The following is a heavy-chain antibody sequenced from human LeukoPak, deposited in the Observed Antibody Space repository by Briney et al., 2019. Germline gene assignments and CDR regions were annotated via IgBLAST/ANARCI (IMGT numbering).Heavy chain of an antibody. CDR2: INSDGSST. CDR3: ARRNKVDY. J-gene: IGHJ4*02. V-gene: IGHV3-74*01. CDR1: GFTFSSYW. Sequence: GGSLRLSCAASGFTFSSYWMHWVRQAPGKGLVWVLRINSDGSSTSYADSVKGRFTISRDNAKNTLYLQMNSLRAEDTAVYYCARRNKVDYWGQGTLVTVSS. D-gene: IGHD1-14*01.